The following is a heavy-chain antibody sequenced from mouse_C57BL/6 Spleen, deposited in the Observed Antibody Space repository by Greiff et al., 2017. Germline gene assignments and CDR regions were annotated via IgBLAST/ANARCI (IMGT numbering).Heavy chain of an antibody. Sequence: QVQLQQSGAELVRPGSSVKLSCKASGYTFTSYWMDWVKQRPGQGLEWIGNIYPSDSETHYNQKFKDKATLTVDKSSSTAYMQLSSLTSEDSAVYYCARCGLDYAMEYWGQGTSVTVSS. CDR1: GYTFTSYW. J-gene: IGHJ4*01. CDR3: ARCGLDYAMEY. CDR2: IYPSDSET. D-gene: IGHD2-4*01. V-gene: IGHV1-61*01.